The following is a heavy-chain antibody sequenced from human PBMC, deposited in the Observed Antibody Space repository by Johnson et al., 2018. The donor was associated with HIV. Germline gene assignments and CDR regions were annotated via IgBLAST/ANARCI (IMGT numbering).Heavy chain of an antibody. CDR2: IGTAGDT. CDR3: ARDRSKGGAFDI. V-gene: IGHV3-13*01. D-gene: IGHD2/OR15-2a*01. CDR1: GFTFSDYY. Sequence: VQLVESGGGLVQPGGSLRLSCAASGFTFSDYYMSWVRQAPGKGLEWVSAIGTAGDTYYPGSVKGRFTISRENAKNSLYLQMNSLRAGDTAVYYCARDRSKGGAFDIWGQGTMVTVSS. J-gene: IGHJ3*02.